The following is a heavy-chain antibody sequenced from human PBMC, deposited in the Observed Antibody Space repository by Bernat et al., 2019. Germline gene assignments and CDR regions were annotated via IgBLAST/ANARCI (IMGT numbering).Heavy chain of an antibody. CDR3: AKDESGMVATY. CDR1: GFTFTSYG. CDR2: VRYDGSNK. J-gene: IGHJ4*02. V-gene: IGHV3-30*02. D-gene: IGHD5-12*01. Sequence: QVQLVESGGGVVQPGGSLRLSCAASGFTFTSYGMHWIRQAPGKGLEWVAFVRYDGSNKCTADSVKCRSTISKDNSKNTLYLQMNSLRAEDTAVYYCAKDESGMVATYWGQGTLVTVSS.